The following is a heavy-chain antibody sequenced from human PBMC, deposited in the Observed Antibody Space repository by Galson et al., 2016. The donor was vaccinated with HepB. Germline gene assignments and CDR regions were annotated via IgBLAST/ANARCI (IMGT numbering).Heavy chain of an antibody. D-gene: IGHD2-15*01. Sequence: SLRLSCAASGFTFTDHFVDWVRQAPGKGLEWVAVIWSDGTNKNYADSVKGRFTISSDNSKNTLYLQMNSLRAEDTAVYFCARDAGGRYYYYYMDVWGKGTTVTVSS. V-gene: IGHV3-33*08. J-gene: IGHJ6*03. CDR1: GFTFTDHF. CDR3: ARDAGGRYYYYYMDV. CDR2: IWSDGTNK.